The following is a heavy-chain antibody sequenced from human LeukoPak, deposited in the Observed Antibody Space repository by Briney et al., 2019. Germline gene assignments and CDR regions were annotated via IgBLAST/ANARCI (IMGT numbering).Heavy chain of an antibody. J-gene: IGHJ6*02. CDR3: ARGQSTMVRGVIYYYYGMDV. D-gene: IGHD3-10*01. CDR1: GFTFSSYA. Sequence: GRSLRLSCAASGFTFSSYAMHWVRQAPGKGLEWVAVISYDGSNKYYADSVKGRFTISRDNSKNTLYLQMSSLRAEDTAVYYCARGQSTMVRGVIYYYYGMDVWGQGTTVTVSS. CDR2: ISYDGSNK. V-gene: IGHV3-30-3*01.